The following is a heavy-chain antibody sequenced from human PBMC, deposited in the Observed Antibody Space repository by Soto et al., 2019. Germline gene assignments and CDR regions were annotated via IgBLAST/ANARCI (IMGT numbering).Heavy chain of an antibody. J-gene: IGHJ4*02. CDR3: AKSQSPMVRGVIEAFDY. CDR1: GFIFDDYG. V-gene: IGHV3-20*04. Sequence: RLSCVASGFIFDDYGMNWVRQVPGKGLEWVSGINWNGGTTHYADSVKGRFTISRDNAKNSLYLQMNSLRVEDTALYYCAKSQSPMVRGVIEAFDYWGQGTLVTVSS. CDR2: INWNGGTT. D-gene: IGHD3-10*01.